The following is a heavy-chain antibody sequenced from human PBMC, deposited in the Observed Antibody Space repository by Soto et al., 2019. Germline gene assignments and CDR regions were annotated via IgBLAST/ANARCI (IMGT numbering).Heavy chain of an antibody. CDR3: ARNRDSGLDY. J-gene: IGHJ4*02. V-gene: IGHV1-46*01. CDR1: GYTFSSFY. CDR2: INPSGGST. Sequence: QVQLVQSGAEVKKPGASVKVSCKASGYTFSSFYIHWVRQAPGQGFEWMGLINPSGGSTSYAQKFQGRFIMTSDTSTSTVYMELKSLISEDTAVYYCARNRDSGLDYWGQGTVVTASP. D-gene: IGHD3-10*01.